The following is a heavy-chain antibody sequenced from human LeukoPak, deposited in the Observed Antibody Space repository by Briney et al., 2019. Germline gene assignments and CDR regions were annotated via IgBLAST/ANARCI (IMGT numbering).Heavy chain of an antibody. Sequence: PGGSLRLSCAVSGFIFSNYAMHWVGQAPGKGLEWLAALSFDGTRPYYADSVKGRFTISRDNSRNTVFLQMNSLRDEDTAVYYCAKKSVSSATYYFYAMDVWGQGTTVTVSS. CDR2: LSFDGTRP. V-gene: IGHV3-30*18. CDR3: AKKSVSSATYYFYAMDV. J-gene: IGHJ6*02. CDR1: GFIFSNYA. D-gene: IGHD2-15*01.